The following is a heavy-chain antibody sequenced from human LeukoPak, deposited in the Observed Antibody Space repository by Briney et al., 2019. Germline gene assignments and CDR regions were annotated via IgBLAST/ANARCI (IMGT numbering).Heavy chain of an antibody. CDR2: IYTSGST. J-gene: IGHJ4*02. V-gene: IGHV4-4*07. D-gene: IGHD3-10*01. CDR1: GGSVSSYY. CDR3: ARESSGSSARDY. Sequence: PSETLSLTCTVSGGSVSSYYWSWFRQAAGQGLEWIGRIYTSGSTNYNPSLKSRVTVSLDTSRNQFSLTLASVTAADTAVYYCARESSGSSARDYWGQGTLVTVSS.